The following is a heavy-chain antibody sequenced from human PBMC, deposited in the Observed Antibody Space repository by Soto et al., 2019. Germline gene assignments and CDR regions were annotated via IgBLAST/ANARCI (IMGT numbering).Heavy chain of an antibody. Sequence: GASVKVCCKASGGTFSSYAISWVRQAPGQGLEWMGGIIPIFGTANYAQKFQGRVTITADESTSTAYMELSSLRSEDTAVYYCARGPSGTIFGVVIYSWHGMDVWGQGTTVTVSS. CDR2: IIPIFGTA. D-gene: IGHD3-3*01. J-gene: IGHJ6*02. V-gene: IGHV1-69*01. CDR1: GGTFSSYA. CDR3: ARGPSGTIFGVVIYSWHGMDV.